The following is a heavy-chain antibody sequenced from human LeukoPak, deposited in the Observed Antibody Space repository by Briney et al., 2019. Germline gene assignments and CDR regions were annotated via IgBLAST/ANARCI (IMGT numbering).Heavy chain of an antibody. D-gene: IGHD6-19*01. J-gene: IGHJ4*02. CDR3: ARRDSSGWYFDY. CDR1: GGSLTGYY. V-gene: IGHV4-4*07. CDR2: IYTTEST. Sequence: PSDTLSLTCTVSGGSLTGYYWNWIRQSAGKGLEWIGRIYTTESTNYNPSLKSRVTMSVDTSNNQFSLKLSSVTAADTAVYYCARRDSSGWYFDYWGQGILVTVSP.